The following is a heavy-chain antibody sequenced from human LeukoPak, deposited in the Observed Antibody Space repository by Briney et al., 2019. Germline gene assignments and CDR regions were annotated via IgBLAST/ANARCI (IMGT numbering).Heavy chain of an antibody. Sequence: PSETLSLTCVVSGDAISSGNYWGWIRQPPEKGLEWIGNIHHSGYTNYNPSLKSRVTISVDTSKNQFSLKMKSVTAADTAVYYCARMGSDNWGQGSLVTVSS. D-gene: IGHD3-16*01. J-gene: IGHJ4*02. CDR3: ARMGSDN. CDR2: IHHSGYT. CDR1: GDAISSGNY. V-gene: IGHV4-38-2*01.